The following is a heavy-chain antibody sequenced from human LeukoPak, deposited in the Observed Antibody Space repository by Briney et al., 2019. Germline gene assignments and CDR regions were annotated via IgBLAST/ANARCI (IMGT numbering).Heavy chain of an antibody. CDR1: SGSISTSNYY. D-gene: IGHD6-13*01. CDR2: IFYSGST. V-gene: IGHV4-39*07. J-gene: IGHJ4*02. CDR3: ARGTGYSSSWPFFDY. Sequence: SETLSLTCTVSSGSISTSNYYWGWVRQPPGKALEWIGNIFYSGSTYYSPSLKSRVTTSLDTSRNQFSLKLSSVTAADTAVYYCARGTGYSSSWPFFDYWGQGTLVTVSS.